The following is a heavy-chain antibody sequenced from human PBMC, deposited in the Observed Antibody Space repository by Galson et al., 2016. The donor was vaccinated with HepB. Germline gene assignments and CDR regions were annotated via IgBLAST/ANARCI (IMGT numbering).Heavy chain of an antibody. D-gene: IGHD6-19*01. CDR2: IWHDGSNE. CDR1: GFIFSNYG. CDR3: AKDPSSGWYKYYHGMDV. J-gene: IGHJ6*02. V-gene: IGHV3-33*06. Sequence: SLRLSCAASGFIFSNYGMHWVRQTPDKGLEWVAFIWHDGSNEYYADSVKGRFTISRDNSKNTLDLQMNSLRAEDTAVYHCAKDPSSGWYKYYHGMDVWGQGTTVTVSS.